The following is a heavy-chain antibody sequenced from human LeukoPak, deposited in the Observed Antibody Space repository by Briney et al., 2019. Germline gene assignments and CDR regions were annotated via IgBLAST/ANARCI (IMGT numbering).Heavy chain of an antibody. Sequence: GGSLRLSCAASGFTFSSYWMHWVRQAPGKGLVWVSRINSDGSITTYADSVKGRFTISRDNAKNTLYLQMSSLRAEDTAVYYCAKVPGKSVGYWGQGTLVTVSS. J-gene: IGHJ4*02. CDR2: INSDGSIT. CDR3: AKVPGKSVGY. D-gene: IGHD3-3*01. CDR1: GFTFSSYW. V-gene: IGHV3-74*01.